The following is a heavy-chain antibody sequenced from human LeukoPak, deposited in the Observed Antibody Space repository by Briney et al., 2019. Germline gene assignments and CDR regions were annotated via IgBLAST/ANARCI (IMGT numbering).Heavy chain of an antibody. J-gene: IGHJ5*02. Sequence: PGGSLRLSCAASGFTFSSYAMSWVRQAPGKGLEWVSTISGSGGSTYYADSVKGRFTISRDNSKNTLYLQMNSLRAEDTAVYYCAKDIAVAGTKGYNWFDPWGQGTLVTVSS. CDR3: AKDIAVAGTKGYNWFDP. D-gene: IGHD6-19*01. CDR2: ISGSGGST. CDR1: GFTFSSYA. V-gene: IGHV3-23*01.